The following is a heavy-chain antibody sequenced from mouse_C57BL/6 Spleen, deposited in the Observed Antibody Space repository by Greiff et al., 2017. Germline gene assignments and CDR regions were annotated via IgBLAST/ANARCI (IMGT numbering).Heavy chain of an antibody. V-gene: IGHV1-5*01. CDR3: TRHDYDEGPYAMDY. CDR2: IYPGNSDT. D-gene: IGHD2-4*01. CDR1: GYTFTSYW. Sequence: EVQLQESGTVLARPGASVKMSCKTSGYTFTSYWMHWVKQRPGQGLEWIGAIYPGNSDTSYNQKFKGKAKLTAVTSASTAYMELSSLTNEDSAVYYCTRHDYDEGPYAMDYWGQGTSVTVSS. J-gene: IGHJ4*01.